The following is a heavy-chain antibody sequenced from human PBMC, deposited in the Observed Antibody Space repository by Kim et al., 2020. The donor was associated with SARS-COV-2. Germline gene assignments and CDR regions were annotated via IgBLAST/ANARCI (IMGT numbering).Heavy chain of an antibody. J-gene: IGHJ6*03. V-gene: IGHV3-15*01. D-gene: IGHD3-10*01. CDR1: GFTFSNAW. CDR3: TTVSHATSIIYYYYYMDV. Sequence: GGSLRLSCAASGFTFSNAWMSWVRQAPGKGLEWVGRIKSKTDGGTTDYAAPVKGRFTISRDDSKNTLYLQMNSLKTEDTAVYYCTTVSHATSIIYYYYYMDVWGKGTTVTVSS. CDR2: IKSKTDGGTT.